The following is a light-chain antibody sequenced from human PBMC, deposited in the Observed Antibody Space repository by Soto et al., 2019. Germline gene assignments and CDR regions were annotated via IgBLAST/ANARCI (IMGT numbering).Light chain of an antibody. CDR2: AVS. V-gene: IGKV1-9*01. J-gene: IGKJ4*01. CDR1: QGISSY. Sequence: DIQLTQSPSLLSASVGDRVTITCRASQGISSYLAWYQQKRGKAPKLLIYAVSTLQSGVPSRFSGSGSGTEFTLKISRLQPEEFATYYGQQLNTYPHTCGGGTKVEIK. CDR3: QQLNTYPHT.